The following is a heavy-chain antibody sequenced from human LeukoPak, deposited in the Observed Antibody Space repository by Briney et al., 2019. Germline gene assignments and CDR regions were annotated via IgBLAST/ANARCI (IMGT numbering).Heavy chain of an antibody. Sequence: PSETLSLTCTVSGGSISSYYWSWIRQPPGKGLEWIGYIYYSESTKYNPSLKSRVTMSIDTSKNQFSLKLSSVTAADTAVYYCARTFYGDSDYFDYWGQGTLVTVSS. D-gene: IGHD4-17*01. V-gene: IGHV4-59*01. CDR2: IYYSEST. CDR3: ARTFYGDSDYFDY. J-gene: IGHJ4*02. CDR1: GGSISSYY.